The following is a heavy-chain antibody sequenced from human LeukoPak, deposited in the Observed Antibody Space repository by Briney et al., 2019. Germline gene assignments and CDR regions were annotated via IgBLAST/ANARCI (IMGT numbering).Heavy chain of an antibody. CDR3: ARTTEGGYTYGYFYYYYMDV. CDR1: GGSISSSSYY. D-gene: IGHD5-18*01. J-gene: IGHJ6*03. V-gene: IGHV4-39*01. Sequence: ASETLSLTCTVSGGSISSSSYYWGWIRQPPGKGLEWIGSIYYSGSTYYNPSLKSRVTISVDTSKNQFSLKLSSVTAADTAVYYCARTTEGGYTYGYFYYYYMDVWGKGTTVTISS. CDR2: IYYSGST.